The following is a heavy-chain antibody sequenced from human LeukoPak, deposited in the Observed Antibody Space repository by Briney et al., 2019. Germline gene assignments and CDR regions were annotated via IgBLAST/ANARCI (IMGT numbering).Heavy chain of an antibody. Sequence: PGGSLRLSCAASGFTFSSYAMSWVRQAPGKGLEWVSSISSSSSYIYYADSVKGRFTISRDNAKNSLYLQMNSLRAEDTAVYYCARDLGNAHDYWGQGTLVTVSS. CDR1: GFTFSSYA. CDR2: ISSSSSYI. J-gene: IGHJ4*02. D-gene: IGHD3-16*01. CDR3: ARDLGNAHDY. V-gene: IGHV3-21*01.